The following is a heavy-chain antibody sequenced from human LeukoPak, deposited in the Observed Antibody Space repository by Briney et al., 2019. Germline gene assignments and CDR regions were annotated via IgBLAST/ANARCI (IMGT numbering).Heavy chain of an antibody. V-gene: IGHV1-69*13. CDR1: GYTFTSYG. Sequence: GASVKVSCKASGYTFTSYGISWVRQAPGQGLEWMGGIIPIFGSSNYAQKFQSRVTITADESTTTAYMELSSLRSEDTAVYYCARVTHTELSTWFDPWGQGTLVTVSS. CDR2: IIPIFGSS. D-gene: IGHD5-18*01. CDR3: ARVTHTELSTWFDP. J-gene: IGHJ5*02.